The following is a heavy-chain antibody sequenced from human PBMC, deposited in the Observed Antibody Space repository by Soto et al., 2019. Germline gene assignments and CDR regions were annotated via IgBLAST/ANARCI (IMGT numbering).Heavy chain of an antibody. CDR3: ARDRSPYCSSTSCHPSSYGMDV. CDR2: IKQDGSEK. Sequence: GGSLRLSCAASGFTFSSYWMSWVRQAPGKGLEWVANIKQDGSEKYYVDSVKGRLTISRDNAKNSLYLQMNSLRAEDTAVYYRARDRSPYCSSTSCHPSSYGMDVWGKGTTVTVSS. CDR1: GFTFSSYW. J-gene: IGHJ6*04. D-gene: IGHD2-2*01. V-gene: IGHV3-7*03.